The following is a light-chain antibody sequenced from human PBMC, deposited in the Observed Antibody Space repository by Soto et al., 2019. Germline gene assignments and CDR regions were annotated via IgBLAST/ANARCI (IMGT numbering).Light chain of an antibody. CDR3: QQYNSPTT. CDR2: DAS. CDR1: QSISSW. V-gene: IGKV1-5*01. J-gene: IGKJ5*01. Sequence: DIQMTQSPSTLSASVGDRVTITCRASQSISSWLAWYQQKPGKAPKLLIYDASSLESGGPSRCSYSGSGTEITLTISIQQSDDFASYYCQQYNSPTTFGQGTRLEIK.